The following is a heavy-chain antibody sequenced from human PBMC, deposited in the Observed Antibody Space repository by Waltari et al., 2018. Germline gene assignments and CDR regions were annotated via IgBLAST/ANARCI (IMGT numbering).Heavy chain of an antibody. CDR3: AKDTIAAAAYYFDY. J-gene: IGHJ4*02. Sequence: EVQLVESGGGLVQPGRSLRLSCAASGFTFDDYAMHWVRQAPGKGLEWVSGISGNSGSIGYADSVKGRFTISRDNAKNSLYLQMNSLRAEDTALYYCAKDTIAAAAYYFDYWGQGTLVTVSS. CDR1: GFTFDDYA. CDR2: ISGNSGSI. D-gene: IGHD6-13*01. V-gene: IGHV3-9*01.